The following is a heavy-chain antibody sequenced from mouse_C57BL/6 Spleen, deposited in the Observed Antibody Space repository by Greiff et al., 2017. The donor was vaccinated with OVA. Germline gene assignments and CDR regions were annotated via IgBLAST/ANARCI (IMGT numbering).Heavy chain of an antibody. D-gene: IGHD1-1*01. V-gene: IGHV5S21*01. Sequence: EVKLVESGAGLVKPGGSLKLSCAASGFTFSSYAMSWVSQTPEKRLEWVAYISSGGDYTYYDETVKGRVTISRATARNTLYLQMSSLQSEDTAMYYCARDYYGSSYGFAYWGQGTLVTVSA. CDR2: ISSGGDYT. CDR3: ARDYYGSSYGFAY. CDR1: GFTFSSYA. J-gene: IGHJ3*01.